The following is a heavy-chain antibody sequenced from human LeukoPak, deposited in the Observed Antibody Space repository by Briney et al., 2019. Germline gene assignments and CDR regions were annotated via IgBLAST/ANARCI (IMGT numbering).Heavy chain of an antibody. Sequence: ASVKVSCKASGGTFSSYAISWVRQAPGQGLERMGRIIPILGIANYTQKFQGRVTITADKSTSTAYMELNSLRSEDTAVYYCARDLVATYHSYYYYGMDVWGQGTTVTVSS. CDR2: IIPILGIA. CDR1: GGTFSSYA. CDR3: ARDLVATYHSYYYYGMDV. J-gene: IGHJ6*02. V-gene: IGHV1-69*04. D-gene: IGHD5-12*01.